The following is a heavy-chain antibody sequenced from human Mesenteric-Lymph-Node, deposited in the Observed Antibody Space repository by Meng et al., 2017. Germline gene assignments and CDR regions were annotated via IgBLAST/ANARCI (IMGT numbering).Heavy chain of an antibody. CDR2: INPNSRGT. D-gene: IGHD3-22*01. CDR1: GFTFSDSY. J-gene: IGHJ4*02. CDR3: ARGPNYYERSGVMIHFAY. Sequence: GESLKISCVASGFTFSDSYMTWIRQAPGKGLEWMGRINPNSRGTNYGQNFKGRVTLTTDTSIRTAYMEMSGLRSDDTAVYYCARGPNYYERSGVMIHFAYWGQGTLVTVSS. V-gene: IGHV1-2*06.